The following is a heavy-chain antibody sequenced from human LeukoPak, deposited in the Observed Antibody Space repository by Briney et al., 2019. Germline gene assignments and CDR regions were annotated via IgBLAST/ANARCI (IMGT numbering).Heavy chain of an antibody. CDR1: GFTSSSYG. D-gene: IGHD4-17*01. CDR2: IRYDGSNK. Sequence: PGRSLSLSCAASGFTSSSYGMHWVRQAPGKGLEWVAFIRYDGSNKYYADSVKGRFTISRDNSKNTLYLQMNSLRAEDTAVYYCATSTVTTSGRDAFDIWGQGTMVTVSS. V-gene: IGHV3-30*02. J-gene: IGHJ3*02. CDR3: ATSTVTTSGRDAFDI.